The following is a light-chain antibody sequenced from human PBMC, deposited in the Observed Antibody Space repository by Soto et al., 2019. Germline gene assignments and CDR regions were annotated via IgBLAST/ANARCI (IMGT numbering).Light chain of an antibody. V-gene: IGLV2-8*01. CDR1: SSDVGGYNY. CDR2: GVT. Sequence: QSALTQPPSASGSPGQSVTISCTGTSSDVGGYNYVSWYQQHPWKAPKLMIYGVTKRPSGVPDRFSGSKSGNTASLTVSGLQAEDEAYYYCSSYAGSNNYVFGTGTKVTVL. CDR3: SSYAGSNNYV. J-gene: IGLJ1*01.